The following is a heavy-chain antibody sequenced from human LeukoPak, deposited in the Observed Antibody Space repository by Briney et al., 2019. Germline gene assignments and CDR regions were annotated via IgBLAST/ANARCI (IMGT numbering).Heavy chain of an antibody. V-gene: IGHV3-48*03. CDR2: ISGPGSAI. Sequence: GGALRLSCAACGFTFRNYEMNWVRQAPGKGLEWITYISGPGSAIYYADSVKGRFTMSRDNAKNSLYLQMNSLRAEDTAVYYCARDGPGTGLDYWGQGTLVTVSS. CDR3: ARDGPGTGLDY. CDR1: GFTFRNYE. D-gene: IGHD3/OR15-3a*01. J-gene: IGHJ4*02.